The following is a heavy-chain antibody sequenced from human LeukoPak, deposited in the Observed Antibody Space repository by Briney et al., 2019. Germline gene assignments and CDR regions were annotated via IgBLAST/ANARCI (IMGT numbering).Heavy chain of an antibody. V-gene: IGHV1-18*01. CDR2: INNYDAKT. J-gene: IGHJ4*02. CDR3: AREVDSGGFRPEGY. CDR1: GYSFASYG. D-gene: IGHD1-26*01. Sequence: ASVKVSCKASGYSFASYGFSWVRQAPGQGLEWMGWINNYDAKTNYAQKFQGRVTLTTGISTSTGYMELRSLRSDDTAVYYCAREVDSGGFRPEGYWGQGTQVTVSS.